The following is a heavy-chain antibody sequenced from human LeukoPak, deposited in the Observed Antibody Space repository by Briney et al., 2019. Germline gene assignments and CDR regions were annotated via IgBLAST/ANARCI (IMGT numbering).Heavy chain of an antibody. J-gene: IGHJ5*02. CDR1: GGTFSSYA. CDR3: AREAERDVHRSGSVGDWSTP. D-gene: IGHD3-10*01. Sequence: GASVKVSCKASGGTFSSYAISWVRQAPGQGLEWMGRIIPILGIANYAQKFQGRVTITADKSTSTAYMELSSLRSEDTAVYYCAREAERDVHRSGSVGDWSTPSGQGTPVSAPS. V-gene: IGHV1-69*04. CDR2: IIPILGIA.